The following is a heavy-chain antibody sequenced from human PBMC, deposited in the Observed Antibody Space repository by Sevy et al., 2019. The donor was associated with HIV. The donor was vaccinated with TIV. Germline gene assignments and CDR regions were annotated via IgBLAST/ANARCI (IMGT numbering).Heavy chain of an antibody. CDR3: AKDLGYCSSTSCQTLRGLRSVPEAFDI. D-gene: IGHD2-2*01. Sequence: GGSLRLSCAASGFTFSSYAMSWVRQAPGKGLEWVSAISGSGGSTYYADSVKGRFTISRDNSKNTLYLQMNSLRAEDTAVYYCAKDLGYCSSTSCQTLRGLRSVPEAFDIWGQGTMVTVSS. J-gene: IGHJ3*02. V-gene: IGHV3-23*01. CDR2: ISGSGGST. CDR1: GFTFSSYA.